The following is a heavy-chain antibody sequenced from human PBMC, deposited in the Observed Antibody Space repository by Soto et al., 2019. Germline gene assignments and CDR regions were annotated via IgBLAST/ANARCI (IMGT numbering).Heavy chain of an antibody. J-gene: IGHJ4*02. V-gene: IGHV4-59*01. CDR3: ARLAYSSGWYRFGY. D-gene: IGHD6-19*01. Sequence: QVQLQESGPGLVKPSETLSLTCTVSGGSISSYYWSWIRQPPGKGLEWIGYIYYSGSTNYNPSLKSRVTISVDTSKNRFSLKLSSVTAADSAVYYCARLAYSSGWYRFGYWGQGTLVTVSS. CDR1: GGSISSYY. CDR2: IYYSGST.